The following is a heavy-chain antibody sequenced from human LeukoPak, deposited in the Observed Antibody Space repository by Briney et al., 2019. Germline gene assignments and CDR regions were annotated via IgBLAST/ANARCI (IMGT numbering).Heavy chain of an antibody. D-gene: IGHD2-15*01. J-gene: IGHJ4*02. Sequence: SETLSLTCAVSGGSISSYYWSWIRQPAGKGLEWIGRIYTSGTTNYNPSLKSRVTMSVDTSKNQFSLNLNSVTAADTAVYYCARTSPRAATFDYWGQGTLVTISS. V-gene: IGHV4-4*07. CDR2: IYTSGTT. CDR3: ARTSPRAATFDY. CDR1: GGSISSYY.